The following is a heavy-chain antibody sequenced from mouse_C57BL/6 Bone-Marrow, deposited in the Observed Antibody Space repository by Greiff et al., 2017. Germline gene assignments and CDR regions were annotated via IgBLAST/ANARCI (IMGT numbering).Heavy chain of an antibody. CDR3: TRGFAY. Sequence: EVKLMESGAELVRPGASVQLSCTASGFNIKDDYMHWVKQRPEQGLEWIGWIDPENGDTEYASKFQGKATITADTSSNTAYLQLSSLTSEDTAVYYCTRGFAYWGQGTLVTVSA. CDR2: IDPENGDT. V-gene: IGHV14-4*01. J-gene: IGHJ3*01. CDR1: GFNIKDDY.